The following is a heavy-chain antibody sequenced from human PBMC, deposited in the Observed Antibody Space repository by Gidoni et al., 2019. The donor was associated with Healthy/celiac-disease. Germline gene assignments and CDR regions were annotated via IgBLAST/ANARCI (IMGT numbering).Heavy chain of an antibody. D-gene: IGHD4-17*01. J-gene: IGHJ4*02. CDR2: IKQDGSDK. Sequence: EVQLVESGGGLVQPGGSMRLPCAASGLTFSSYWMSWGRQDPGKGLEWVYNIKQDGSDKYYVDSVKGRFTISRDNAKNSLYLQMNSLRAEDTAVYYCARAVWWTLTTVTYFDYWGQGTLVTVSS. CDR1: GLTFSSYW. V-gene: IGHV3-7*05. CDR3: ARAVWWTLTTVTYFDY.